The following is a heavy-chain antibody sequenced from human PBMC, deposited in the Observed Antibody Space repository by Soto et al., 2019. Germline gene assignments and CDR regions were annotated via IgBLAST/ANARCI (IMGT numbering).Heavy chain of an antibody. J-gene: IGHJ5*02. D-gene: IGHD1-1*01. CDR2: INPNNGAT. CDR1: RYIFTAYF. Sequence: QVQLVQSGAEVKKPGASVKVSCKAPRYIFTAYFMHWVRQAPGQGLEWMGWINPNNGATHYGLSFQGRVTMTMYTSISTAYMELSSLRSDDTAVYYCASHDPGARFDPWGQGTLVIVSS. V-gene: IGHV1-2*02. CDR3: ASHDPGARFDP.